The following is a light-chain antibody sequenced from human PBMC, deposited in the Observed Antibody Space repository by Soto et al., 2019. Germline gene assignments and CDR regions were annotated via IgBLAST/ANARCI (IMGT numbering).Light chain of an antibody. CDR2: GAS. J-gene: IGKJ2*01. CDR1: QSVSSSD. CDR3: QQYSSSPHT. V-gene: IGKV3-20*01. Sequence: ELVLTQSPGTLSLSPGDRATLSCRASQSVSSSDLAWYQHKPGQAPRLLIYGASSRATGIPDRFSGSGAGTDFTLTISRLDAEDCEVYYCQQYSSSPHTFGQGTKLEIK.